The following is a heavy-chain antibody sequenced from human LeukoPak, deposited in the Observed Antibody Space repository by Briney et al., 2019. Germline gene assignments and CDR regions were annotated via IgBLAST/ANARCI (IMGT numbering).Heavy chain of an antibody. CDR1: GVSINTCCHY. J-gene: IGHJ4*02. Sequence: SETLSLTCDVSGVSINTCCHYWTWIRQPPGKGLEWIGYKYYSGSTRYNSSLRSRLTISLDSSKNQFSLRLTSVTAADTAVYYCARGRSYGFDFDSWGPGTLVIVSS. CDR2: KYYSGST. CDR3: ARGRSYGFDFDS. V-gene: IGHV4-61*01. D-gene: IGHD5-18*01.